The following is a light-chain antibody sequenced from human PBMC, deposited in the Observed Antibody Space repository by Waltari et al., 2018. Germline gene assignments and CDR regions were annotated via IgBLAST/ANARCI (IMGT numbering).Light chain of an antibody. Sequence: EIVMTQSPATLAVSPGERAVLSFRASQSVTTNLAWYQQKPGQAPRLLIYGASTRATNIPARFSGSGSGTEFNLTISSLQSEDFAVYYCHQYNNGPPFNFGQGTKLEIK. CDR2: GAS. J-gene: IGKJ2*01. CDR3: HQYNNGPPFN. V-gene: IGKV3-15*01. CDR1: QSVTTN.